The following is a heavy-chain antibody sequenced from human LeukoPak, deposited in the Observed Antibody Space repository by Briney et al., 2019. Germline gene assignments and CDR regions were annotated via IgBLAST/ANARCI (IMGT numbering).Heavy chain of an antibody. CDR1: GFTFSSYW. D-gene: IGHD1-1*01. CDR3: ARVRVVGSTTGIDY. CDR2: MNSDVSSR. V-gene: IGHV3-74*01. J-gene: IGHJ4*02. Sequence: PGGSLRLSCAASGFTFSSYWMHWVRQAPGKGLVWVSVSRMNSDVSSRSYADSVKGRFTISRDNAKNTLYLQMNSLRAEDTAVYYCARVRVVGSTTGIDYWGQGTLVTVSS.